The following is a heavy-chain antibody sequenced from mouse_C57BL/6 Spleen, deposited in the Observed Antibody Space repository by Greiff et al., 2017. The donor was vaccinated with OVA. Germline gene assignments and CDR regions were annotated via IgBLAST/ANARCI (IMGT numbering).Heavy chain of an antibody. CDR1: GYSITSGYY. J-gene: IGHJ2*01. CDR2: ISYDGSN. CDR3: ARAYYYGSSSYYFDY. D-gene: IGHD1-1*01. Sequence: VQLQQSGPGLVKPSQSLSLTCSVTGYSITSGYYWNWIRQFPGNKLEWMGYISYDGSNNYNPSLKNRISITRDTSKNQFFLKLNSVTTEDTATYYCARAYYYGSSSYYFDYWGQGTTLTVSS. V-gene: IGHV3-6*01.